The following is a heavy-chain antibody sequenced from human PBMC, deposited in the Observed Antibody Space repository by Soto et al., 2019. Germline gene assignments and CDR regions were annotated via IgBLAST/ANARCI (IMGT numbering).Heavy chain of an antibody. V-gene: IGHV4-59*01. CDR1: GGSISSYY. D-gene: IGHD4-17*01. J-gene: IGHJ4*02. CDR2: IYYSGST. CDR3: ARVATVTFEY. Sequence: SETLSLTCTVSGGSISSYYWSWIRQPPGKGLEWIGYIYYSGSTNYNPSLKSRVTISVDTSKNQFSLKLSSVTAADTAVYYCARVATVTFEYWGQGTLVTVSS.